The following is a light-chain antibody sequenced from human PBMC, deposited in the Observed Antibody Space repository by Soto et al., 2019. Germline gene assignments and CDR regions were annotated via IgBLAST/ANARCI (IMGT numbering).Light chain of an antibody. CDR3: QQYYSFPLT. V-gene: IGKV1D-8*01. J-gene: IGKJ4*01. CDR1: QGISSY. CDR2: AAS. Sequence: QSPSLLSSSTVDRVTISCRVSQGISSYLAWYQQKPGKAPDLLIYAASTLQSGVPSRFSGSGSGTDFTLTISCLQSEDFATYYCQQYYSFPLTFGGGAKVDIK.